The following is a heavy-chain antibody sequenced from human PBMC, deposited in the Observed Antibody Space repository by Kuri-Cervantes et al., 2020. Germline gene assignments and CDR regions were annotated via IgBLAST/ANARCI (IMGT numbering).Heavy chain of an antibody. CDR3: AREGYYSDSRTYHPHTIDY. V-gene: IGHV6-1*01. D-gene: IGHD3-22*01. CDR1: GDSVSSNSAA. J-gene: IGHJ4*02. CDR2: TYYRSKWYN. Sequence: SETLSLTCAISGDSVSSNSAAWNWIRQSPSRGLEWLGRTYYRSKWYNDYAVSVKSRITINPDTSKNQFSLQLNSVTPEDTAVYYCAREGYYSDSRTYHPHTIDYWGQGTLVTVSS.